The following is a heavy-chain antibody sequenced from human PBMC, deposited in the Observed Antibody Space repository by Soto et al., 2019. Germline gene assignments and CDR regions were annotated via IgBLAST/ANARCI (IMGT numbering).Heavy chain of an antibody. D-gene: IGHD2-2*01. V-gene: IGHV4-39*01. CDR1: GGSISSSRYY. CDR3: ARIGYCSSPSCYRSPFSDY. CDR2: IYYSGST. J-gene: IGHJ4*02. Sequence: PSGTLSLTCTVCGGSISSSRYYGGWIRQPPGKGLEWIGSIYYSGSTYYNPSLKSRVTISVDTSKNQFSLKLSSVTAADTAVYYCARIGYCSSPSCYRSPFSDYWGQGHLVTVSS.